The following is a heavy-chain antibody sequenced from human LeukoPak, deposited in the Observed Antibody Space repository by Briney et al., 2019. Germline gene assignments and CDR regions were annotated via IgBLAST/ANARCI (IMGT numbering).Heavy chain of an antibody. D-gene: IGHD3-9*01. J-gene: IGHJ5*02. CDR2: TFYSGST. CDR3: ARGGNTHVLRYFDWLTDNWFDP. V-gene: IGHV4-59*01. CDR1: GGSISSYY. Sequence: SETLSLTCTVSGGSISSYYWSWIRPPPGEGLEGMVYTFYSGSTNYTPSLKTRVTISVDTSKNQFSLKLSSVTAAGTAVCYCARGGNTHVLRYFDWLTDNWFDPWGQGTLVTVSS.